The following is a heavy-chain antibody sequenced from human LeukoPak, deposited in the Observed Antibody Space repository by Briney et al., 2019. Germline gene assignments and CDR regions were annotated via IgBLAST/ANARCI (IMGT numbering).Heavy chain of an antibody. CDR2: ISGSGDTT. V-gene: IGHV3-23*01. Sequence: GGSLRLSCAASGFTFSSYAMHWVRQAPGKGLEWVSSISGSGDTTYYADSVKGRFTISRDNSKNTLYLQMNSLRAEDTAVYYCAKVLRWDSSGGIDYWGQGTLVTVSS. CDR1: GFTFSSYA. CDR3: AKVLRWDSSGGIDY. D-gene: IGHD3-22*01. J-gene: IGHJ4*02.